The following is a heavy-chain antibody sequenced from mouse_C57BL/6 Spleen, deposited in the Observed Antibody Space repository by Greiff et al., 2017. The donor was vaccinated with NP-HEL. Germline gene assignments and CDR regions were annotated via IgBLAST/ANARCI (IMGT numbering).Heavy chain of an antibody. CDR3: ARNDGYHQAWFAY. CDR1: GFSLTSYG. CDR2: IWSGGST. J-gene: IGHJ3*01. Sequence: QVQLQQSGPGLVQPSQSLSITCTVSGFSLTSYGVHWVRQSPGKGLEWLGVIWSGGSTDYNAAFISRLSISKDNSKSQVFFKMNSLQADDTAIYYCARNDGYHQAWFAYWGQGTLVTVSA. V-gene: IGHV2-2*01. D-gene: IGHD2-3*01.